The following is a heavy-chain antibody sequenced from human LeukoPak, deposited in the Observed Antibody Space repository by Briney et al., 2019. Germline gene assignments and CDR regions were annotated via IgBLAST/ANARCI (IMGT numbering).Heavy chain of an antibody. J-gene: IGHJ3*02. CDR3: ARSVIAVAGYDAFDI. CDR2: ISSRSFTK. Sequence: SGGSLRLSCAASGFTFSAYSMNWVRQAPGKGLDWVSYISSRSFTKYYADSVKGRFTISRDNAKNSLYLGMNSLRDEDTAVYYCARSVIAVAGYDAFDIWGQGTVVTVSS. V-gene: IGHV3-48*02. D-gene: IGHD6-19*01. CDR1: GFTFSAYS.